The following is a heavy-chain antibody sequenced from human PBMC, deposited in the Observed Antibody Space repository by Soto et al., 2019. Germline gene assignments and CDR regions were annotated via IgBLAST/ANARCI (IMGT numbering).Heavy chain of an antibody. CDR1: GGSFSGYY. Sequence: PSETLSLTCAVYGGSFSGYYWSWIRQPPGKGLEWIGEINHSGSTNYNPSLKSRVTISVDTSKNQFSLKLSSVTAADTAVYYCAWKNTVRHPYDLNWFDPWGQGTLVTASS. D-gene: IGHD3-16*01. V-gene: IGHV4-34*01. CDR2: INHSGST. J-gene: IGHJ5*02. CDR3: AWKNTVRHPYDLNWFDP.